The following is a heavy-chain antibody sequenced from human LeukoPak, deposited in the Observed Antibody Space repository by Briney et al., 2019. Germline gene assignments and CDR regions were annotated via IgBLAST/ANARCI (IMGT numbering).Heavy chain of an antibody. D-gene: IGHD4-11*01. CDR3: ARGYSDWLR. Sequence: GGPLRLSCAASGFTFSSYAMSWVRQAPGKGLEWVSAISGSGGSTYYADSVKGRFTISRDNSKNSLSLQMSGLRVEDTAVYYCARGYSDWLRWGQGTQVTVSS. V-gene: IGHV3-23*01. J-gene: IGHJ4*02. CDR2: ISGSGGST. CDR1: GFTFSSYA.